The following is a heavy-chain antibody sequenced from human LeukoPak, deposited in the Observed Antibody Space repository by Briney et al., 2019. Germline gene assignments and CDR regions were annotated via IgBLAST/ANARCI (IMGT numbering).Heavy chain of an antibody. CDR2: ISSSGGST. Sequence: AGGSLRLSCAASGFTFSSYAMSWVRQAPGKGLEWVSAISSSGGSTYYADSVKGRFTISRDNSKNTLYLQVNSLRVEDTAVYYCAKDPYGYNSYYFDYWGQGTLGTVSS. V-gene: IGHV3-23*01. CDR1: GFTFSSYA. D-gene: IGHD5-24*01. CDR3: AKDPYGYNSYYFDY. J-gene: IGHJ4*02.